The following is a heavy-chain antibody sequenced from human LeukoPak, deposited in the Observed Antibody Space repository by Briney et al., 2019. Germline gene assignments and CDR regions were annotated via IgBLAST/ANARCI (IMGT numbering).Heavy chain of an antibody. CDR2: INGGGVNT. Sequence: GGSLRLSCAASGCSFSGYWMSWVRQTPGKGLEWVSTINGGGVNTHYAASVGGRFTISRDNSKNTLFLQMNSLRDEDTAVYYCAKDLYSNYGPADYWGQGNLVTVSS. V-gene: IGHV3-23*01. CDR1: GCSFSGYW. D-gene: IGHD4-11*01. CDR3: AKDLYSNYGPADY. J-gene: IGHJ4*02.